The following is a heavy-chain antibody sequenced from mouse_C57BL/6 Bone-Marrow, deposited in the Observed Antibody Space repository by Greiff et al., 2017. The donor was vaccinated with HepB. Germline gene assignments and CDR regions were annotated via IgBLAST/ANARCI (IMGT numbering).Heavy chain of an antibody. CDR3: ARYKGACYAMDY. D-gene: IGHD3-1*01. CDR2: IRNKANGYTT. Sequence: EVKVVESGGGLVQPGGSLSLSCAASGFTFTDYYMSWVRQPPGKALEWLGFIRNKANGYTTEYSASVKGRITISRDNSQSILYLQMNALRAEDSATYYCARYKGACYAMDYWGQGTSVTVSS. J-gene: IGHJ4*01. CDR1: GFTFTDYY. V-gene: IGHV7-3*01.